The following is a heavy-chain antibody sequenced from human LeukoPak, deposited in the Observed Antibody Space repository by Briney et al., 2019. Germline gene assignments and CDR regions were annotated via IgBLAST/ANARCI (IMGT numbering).Heavy chain of an antibody. Sequence: SETLSLTCTVSGCSISSSSYYWGWLRQPPGKGLEWIGSVYYSGSTYYTPSLTSRVTIYVANCKSQLSLKVSSVTAADTAVYYCARHGFDFWSGYGGYWGQGALVTVSS. D-gene: IGHD3-3*01. J-gene: IGHJ4*02. CDR2: VYYSGST. V-gene: IGHV4-39*01. CDR1: GCSISSSSYY. CDR3: ARHGFDFWSGYGGY.